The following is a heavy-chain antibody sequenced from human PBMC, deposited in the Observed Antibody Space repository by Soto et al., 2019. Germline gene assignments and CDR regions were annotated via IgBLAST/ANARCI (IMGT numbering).Heavy chain of an antibody. Sequence: QVQLVQSGAEVKKPGSSVKVSCKASGGTFSSYAISWVRQAPGQGLEWMGGIIPILGTANYAQKFQGRVTITADESTSTAYMELSSLRSEDTAVYYCARGTHYYDSSGYYSETRGYFDYWGQGTLVTVSS. CDR1: GGTFSSYA. CDR3: ARGTHYYDSSGYYSETRGYFDY. D-gene: IGHD3-22*01. CDR2: IIPILGTA. V-gene: IGHV1-69*01. J-gene: IGHJ4*02.